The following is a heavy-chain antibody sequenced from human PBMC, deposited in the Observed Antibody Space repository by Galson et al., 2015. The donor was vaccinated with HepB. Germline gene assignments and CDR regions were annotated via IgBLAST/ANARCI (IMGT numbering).Heavy chain of an antibody. CDR2: IIPILGIA. V-gene: IGHV1-69*04. Sequence: SVKVSCKASGGTFSSYAISWVRQAPGQGLEWMGRIIPILGIANYAQKFQGRVTITADKSTSTAYMELSSLRSEDTAVYYCARGRGYCSSTSCYNWFDPWGREPWSPSPQ. J-gene: IGHJ5*02. D-gene: IGHD2-2*01. CDR1: GGTFSSYA. CDR3: ARGRGYCSSTSCYNWFDP.